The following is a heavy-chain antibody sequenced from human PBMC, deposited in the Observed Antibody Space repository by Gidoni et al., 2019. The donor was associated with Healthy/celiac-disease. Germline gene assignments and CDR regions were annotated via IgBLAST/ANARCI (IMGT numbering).Heavy chain of an antibody. CDR1: GFTFGDYA. J-gene: IGHJ4*02. CDR3: TRALPVAGNMRWAFDADY. D-gene: IGHD6-19*01. Sequence: EVQLVESGGGLVQPGRSLRLSCTASGFTFGDYAMSWFRQAPGKGLEWVGFIRSKAYGGTTEYAASVKGRFTISRDDSKSIAYLQMNSLKTEDTAVYYCTRALPVAGNMRWAFDADYWGQGTLVTVSS. V-gene: IGHV3-49*03. CDR2: IRSKAYGGTT.